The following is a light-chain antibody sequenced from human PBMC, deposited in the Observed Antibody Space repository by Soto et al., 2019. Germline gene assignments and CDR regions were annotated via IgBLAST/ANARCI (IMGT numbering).Light chain of an antibody. V-gene: IGKV3-15*01. Sequence: SQSPATLSLSPGDSATLSCRASQTISSYLAWYQQKPGQAPRLLIYGASSRATGIPARFSGSGSGTEFTLTISSLQSEDIAVYFCQQYNNWPPNFGQGTRLEIK. CDR3: QQYNNWPPN. J-gene: IGKJ5*01. CDR2: GAS. CDR1: QTISSY.